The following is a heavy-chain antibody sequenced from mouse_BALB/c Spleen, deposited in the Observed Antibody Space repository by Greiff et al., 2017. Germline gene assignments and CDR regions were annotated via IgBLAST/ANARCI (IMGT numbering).Heavy chain of an antibody. D-gene: IGHD2-2*01. CDR3: ARRGGLPYYYAMDY. V-gene: IGHV1S126*01. CDR2: IDPSDSET. CDR1: GYSFTSYW. Sequence: VKLMESGPQLVRPGASVKISCKASGYSFTSYWMHWVKQRPGQGLEWIGMIDPSDSETRLNQKFKDKATLTVDKSSSTAYMQLSSPTSEDSAVYYCARRGGLPYYYAMDYWGQGTSVTVSS. J-gene: IGHJ4*01.